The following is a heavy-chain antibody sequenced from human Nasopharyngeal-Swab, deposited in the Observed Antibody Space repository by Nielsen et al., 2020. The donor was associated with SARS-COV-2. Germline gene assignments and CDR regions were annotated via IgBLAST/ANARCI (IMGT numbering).Heavy chain of an antibody. Sequence: GESLKISCAASGFTFSSYSMNWVRQAPGKGLEWVSSISSSSSYIYYADSVKGRFTISRDNAKNSLYLQMNSLRAKDTAVYYCARDGVARLFDYWGQGTLVTVSS. V-gene: IGHV3-21*01. CDR3: ARDGVARLFDY. J-gene: IGHJ4*02. CDR2: ISSSSSYI. CDR1: GFTFSSYS. D-gene: IGHD3-10*01.